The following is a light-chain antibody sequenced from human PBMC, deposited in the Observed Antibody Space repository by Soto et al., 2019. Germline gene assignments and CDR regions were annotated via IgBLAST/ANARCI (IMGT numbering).Light chain of an antibody. J-gene: IGKJ5*01. CDR3: QQSNAFPVT. CDR2: AAS. Sequence: DIQLTQSPSFLSASVGDRVTITCRASQGISSYLAWYQQKPGKAPKLLIYAASTLQSGVPSRFSGSGSGTEFTLTINDLQPEDFATYYCQQSNAFPVTFGQGTRLEIK. V-gene: IGKV1-9*01. CDR1: QGISSY.